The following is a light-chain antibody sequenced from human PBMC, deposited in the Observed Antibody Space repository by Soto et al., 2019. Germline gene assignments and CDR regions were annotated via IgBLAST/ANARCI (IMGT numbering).Light chain of an antibody. V-gene: IGKV1-5*03. J-gene: IGKJ1*01. CDR3: QQYNTYWT. Sequence: DIQMTQSPSTLSASVGDRVTITCRASQSISNWLAWYQQTPGKAPKLLIYKASILESGVPSRFNGSGSGTEFTLTISSLQPADFASYYCQQYNTYWTFGEGTKVEI. CDR1: QSISNW. CDR2: KAS.